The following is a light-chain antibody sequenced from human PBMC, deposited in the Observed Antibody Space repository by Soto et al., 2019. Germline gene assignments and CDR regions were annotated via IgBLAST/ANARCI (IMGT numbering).Light chain of an antibody. CDR3: LQDYNYPWT. CDR1: QDIRNE. J-gene: IGKJ1*01. CDR2: AAS. Sequence: AIQMTQSPSSLSASVGDRVTITCRASQDIRNELGWYQQKPGKAPKLLIYAASSLRSGVPSRFSGSGSGTDFTLTISSLQPEDFATYYCLQDYNYPWTFGQGTKVKIK. V-gene: IGKV1-6*01.